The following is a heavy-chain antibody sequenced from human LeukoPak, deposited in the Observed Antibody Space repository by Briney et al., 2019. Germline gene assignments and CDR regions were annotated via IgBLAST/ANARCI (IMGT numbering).Heavy chain of an antibody. CDR2: IWYDGSNK. CDR1: GFTFSSYA. V-gene: IGHV3-33*08. D-gene: IGHD5-12*01. CDR3: ARDRATYFDY. J-gene: IGHJ4*02. Sequence: QAGGSLRLSCSASGFTFSSYAMHWVRQAPGKGLEWVAVIWYDGSNKCYADSVKGRFTISRDNSKNTLYLQMNSLRAEDTAVYYCARDRATYFDYWGQGTLVIVSS.